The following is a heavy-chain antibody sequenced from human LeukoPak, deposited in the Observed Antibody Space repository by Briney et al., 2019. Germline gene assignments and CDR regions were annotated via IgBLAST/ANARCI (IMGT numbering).Heavy chain of an antibody. J-gene: IGHJ3*02. V-gene: IGHV4-59*11. Sequence: PSETLSLTCSVPGGSMSSHYWSWIRQPPGKGLAWIGYIYYSGKTYYNPSLESRVSISVDTSKNHFSLKLTSVTAADTAVYSCAILLDNDSSGDPDTFDMWGQGTMVTVSS. CDR3: AILLDNDSSGDPDTFDM. D-gene: IGHD3-22*01. CDR2: IYYSGKT. CDR1: GGSMSSHY.